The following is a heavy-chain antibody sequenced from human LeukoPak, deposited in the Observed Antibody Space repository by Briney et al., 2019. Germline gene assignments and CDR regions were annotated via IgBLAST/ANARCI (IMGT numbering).Heavy chain of an antibody. CDR2: IYTSGST. J-gene: IGHJ4*02. CDR1: GGSISSSAYH. D-gene: IGHD5-12*01. Sequence: PSETLSLTCTVSGGSISSSAYHWGWIRQPPGKGLEWIGRIYTSGSTNYNPSLKSRVTISVDTSKNQFSLKLSSVTAADTAVYYCASSDIVATIDYWGQGTLVTVSS. V-gene: IGHV4-39*07. CDR3: ASSDIVATIDY.